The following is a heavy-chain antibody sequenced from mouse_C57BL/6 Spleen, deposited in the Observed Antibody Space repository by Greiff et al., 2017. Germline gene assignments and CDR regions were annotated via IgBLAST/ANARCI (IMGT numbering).Heavy chain of an antibody. CDR2: ISYDGSN. CDR1: GYSITSGYY. CDR3: ARDYSNYEGFAY. D-gene: IGHD2-5*01. J-gene: IGHJ3*01. Sequence: ESGPGLVKPSQSLSLTCSVTGYSITSGYYWNWIRQFPGNKLEWMGYISYDGSNNYNPSLKNRISITRDTSKNQFFLKLNSMTTDDTATYDCARDYSNYEGFAYWGQGTLVTVSA. V-gene: IGHV3-6*01.